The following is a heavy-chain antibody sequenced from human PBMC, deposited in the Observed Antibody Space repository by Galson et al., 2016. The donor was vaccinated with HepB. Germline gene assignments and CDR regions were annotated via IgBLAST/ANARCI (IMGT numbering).Heavy chain of an antibody. Sequence: SLRLSCAASGFTFSAYPMNWVRQAPGKGLEWVSHINHDSSAMNYALSMKDRFTISRDNAKNSQFLQMDSLSDEDTAVYYCARDINWGLDYWGQGILVTVSS. CDR1: GFTFSAYP. CDR3: ARDINWGLDY. V-gene: IGHV3-48*02. CDR2: INHDSSAM. D-gene: IGHD7-27*01. J-gene: IGHJ4*02.